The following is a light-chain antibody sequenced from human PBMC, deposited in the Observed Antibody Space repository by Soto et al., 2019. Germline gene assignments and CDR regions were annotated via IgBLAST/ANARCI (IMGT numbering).Light chain of an antibody. CDR2: EDN. Sequence: NFMLTQPHSVSESPGKTVTISCTRSGGSIASGYVQWYRQRPGSAPTTVIYEDNQRPSGVPDRFSGSIDSSSNSASLTISGLQTEDEADCYCQSYHSSYPYVFGTGTKLTVL. J-gene: IGLJ1*01. CDR1: GGSIASGY. V-gene: IGLV6-57*03. CDR3: QSYHSSYPYV.